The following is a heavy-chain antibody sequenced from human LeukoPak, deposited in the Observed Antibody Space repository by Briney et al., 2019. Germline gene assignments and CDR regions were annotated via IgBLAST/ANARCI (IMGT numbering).Heavy chain of an antibody. J-gene: IGHJ4*02. Sequence: PGRSLRLSCAASGFTFSSYAMRWVRQAPGKGLEWVAVISYDGSNKYYADSVKGRFTISRDNAKNSLYLQINSLRAEDTALYYCAKGPRRYCSSTSYLYFDYWGQGTLVTVSS. V-gene: IGHV3-30*04. CDR3: AKGPRRYCSSTSYLYFDY. CDR1: GFTFSSYA. D-gene: IGHD2-2*01. CDR2: ISYDGSNK.